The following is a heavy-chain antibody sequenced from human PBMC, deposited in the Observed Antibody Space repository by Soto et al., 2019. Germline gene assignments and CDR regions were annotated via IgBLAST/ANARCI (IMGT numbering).Heavy chain of an antibody. J-gene: IGHJ6*02. V-gene: IGHV3-33*01. CDR3: ARDGRDCSGGSCYVFYYGMDV. CDR1: GFTFSSYG. CDR2: IWYDGSNK. D-gene: IGHD2-15*01. Sequence: QVQLVESGGGVVQPGRSLRLSCAASGFTFSSYGMHWVRQAPGKGLEWVAVIWYDGSNKYYADSVKGRFTISRDNSKNTRYLQMNSLRAEDTAVYYCARDGRDCSGGSCYVFYYGMDVGGQGTTVTVSS.